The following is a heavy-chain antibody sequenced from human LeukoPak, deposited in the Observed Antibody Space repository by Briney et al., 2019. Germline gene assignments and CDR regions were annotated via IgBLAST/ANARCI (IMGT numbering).Heavy chain of an antibody. CDR2: IYYSGST. CDR1: GGSISSGGYY. Sequence: PSETLSLTCTVSGGSISSGGYYWSWIRQHPGKGLEWIGYIYYSGSTYYNPSLKSRVTISVDTSKNQVSLKLSSVTAADTAVYYCARDRHGYFDYWGQGTLVTVSS. J-gene: IGHJ4*02. CDR3: ARDRHGYFDY. V-gene: IGHV4-31*03.